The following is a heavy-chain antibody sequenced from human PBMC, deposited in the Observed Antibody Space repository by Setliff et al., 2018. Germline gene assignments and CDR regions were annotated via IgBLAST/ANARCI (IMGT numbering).Heavy chain of an antibody. CDR2: ISTYNGDK. CDR3: ARGGAGLDY. V-gene: IGHV1-18*01. J-gene: IGHJ4*02. Sequence: ASVKVSCKASGYTFTSYGISWVRQAPGQGLEWMGWISTYNGDKKFAQKLQGRVTMTTDTSTSTVYMELRSLRVDDTAVYYCARGGAGLDYWGQGTLVTVSS. CDR1: GYTFTSYG.